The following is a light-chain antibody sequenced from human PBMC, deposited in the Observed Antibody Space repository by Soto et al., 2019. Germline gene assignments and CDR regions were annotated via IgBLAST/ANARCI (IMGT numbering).Light chain of an antibody. CDR1: SSDVGGYNY. J-gene: IGLJ2*01. Sequence: QSVLTQPASVSGSPGQSITISCTGTSSDVGGYNYVSWYQQHPGKAPKLLIYEVSNRPSGVSNLFTASKSGNTASLTISGLQAEDEADYYCNSYTSSTTLVFGGGTKLTVL. CDR3: NSYTSSTTLV. CDR2: EVS. V-gene: IGLV2-14*01.